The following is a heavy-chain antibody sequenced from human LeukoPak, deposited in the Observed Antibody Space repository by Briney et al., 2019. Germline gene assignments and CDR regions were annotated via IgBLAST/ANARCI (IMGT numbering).Heavy chain of an antibody. CDR3: AKDLSGYSSGWYSNPLDY. J-gene: IGHJ4*02. Sequence: GGSLRLSCAASGFTFSSFGMHWVRQAPGKGLEWVAFIRYDGSNKYYADSVKGRFTISRDNSKNTLYLQMNSLRAEDTAVYYCAKDLSGYSSGWYSNPLDYWGQGTLVTVSS. CDR2: IRYDGSNK. CDR1: GFTFSSFG. V-gene: IGHV3-30*02. D-gene: IGHD6-19*01.